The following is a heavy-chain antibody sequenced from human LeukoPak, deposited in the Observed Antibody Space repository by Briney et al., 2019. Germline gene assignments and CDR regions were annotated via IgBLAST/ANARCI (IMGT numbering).Heavy chain of an antibody. CDR3: ASRSSIWSGYQDTLYYFDS. Sequence: SETLSLTCTVSGGSISSSSYYWGWIRQPPGKGLEWIGSIYYSGSTYYNPSLKSRVTISVGTSKNQFSLKLSSVTAADTAVYYCASRSSIWSGYQDTLYYFDSWGQGTLVTVSS. CDR1: GGSISSSSYY. D-gene: IGHD3-3*01. CDR2: IYYSGST. J-gene: IGHJ4*02. V-gene: IGHV4-39*01.